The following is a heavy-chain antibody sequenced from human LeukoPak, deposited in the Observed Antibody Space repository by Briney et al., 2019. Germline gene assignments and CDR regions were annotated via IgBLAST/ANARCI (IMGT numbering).Heavy chain of an antibody. CDR3: AGDFCTGCNYYFYGMDV. Sequence: GRSLRLSCAASGFTFDDYVMHWVRHAPGRGLEWVSGISRDSANIGYADSVKGRFTISRDNAKNSLYLQMNSLTTEDTALYYCAGDFCTGCNYYFYGMDVWGRGTTVTVSS. J-gene: IGHJ6*02. CDR1: GFTFDDYV. CDR2: ISRDSANI. D-gene: IGHD2-2*01. V-gene: IGHV3-9*01.